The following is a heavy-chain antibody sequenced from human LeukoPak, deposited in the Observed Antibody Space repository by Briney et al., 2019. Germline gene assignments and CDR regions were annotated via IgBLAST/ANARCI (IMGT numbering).Heavy chain of an antibody. J-gene: IGHJ4*02. CDR2: IVVGSGNT. CDR1: GFTFTSSA. D-gene: IGHD3-9*01. V-gene: IGHV1-58*02. CDR3: ARAPLRYFDWLYDY. Sequence: GTSVKVSCKASGFTFTSSAMQWVRQARGQRLEWIGWIVVGSGNTNYAQKLQGRVTMTTDTSTSTAYMELRSLRSDDTAVYYCARAPLRYFDWLYDYWGQGTLVTVSS.